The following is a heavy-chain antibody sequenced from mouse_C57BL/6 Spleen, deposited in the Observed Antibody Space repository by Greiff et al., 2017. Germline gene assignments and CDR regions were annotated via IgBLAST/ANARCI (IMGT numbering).Heavy chain of an antibody. V-gene: IGHV1-50*01. Sequence: VQLQQPGAELVKPGASVKLSCKASGYTFTSYWMQWVKQRPGQGLEWIGEIDPSDSYTNYNQKFKGKATLPVDTSSITAYMQLSSLTSEDSAVYYCARGFRDYGGSPYYFDYWGQGTTLTVSS. CDR2: IDPSDSYT. D-gene: IGHD1-1*01. CDR3: ARGFRDYGGSPYYFDY. J-gene: IGHJ2*01. CDR1: GYTFTSYW.